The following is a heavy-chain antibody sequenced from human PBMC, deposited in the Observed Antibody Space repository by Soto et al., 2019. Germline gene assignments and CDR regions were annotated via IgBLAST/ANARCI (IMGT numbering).Heavy chain of an antibody. V-gene: IGHV4-59*08. Sequence: QVQLQESGPGLVKPSETLSLTCTVSGGSIYTYYWSWIRQPPGKGLEWVGYVFYSGSTNYNPSLERRVTVSEDTTQNQFSLRLRSVTAADTAVYYCARHFRERYFYNINVYLIDPQFDYWGQGILVTVSS. D-gene: IGHD3-22*01. CDR1: GGSIYTYY. CDR3: ARHFRERYFYNINVYLIDPQFDY. J-gene: IGHJ4*02. CDR2: VFYSGST.